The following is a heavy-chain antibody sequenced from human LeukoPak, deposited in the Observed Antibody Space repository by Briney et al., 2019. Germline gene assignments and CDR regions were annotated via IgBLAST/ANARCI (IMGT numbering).Heavy chain of an antibody. CDR2: IWYDGSNK. V-gene: IGHV3-33*01. CDR3: ARGYGDYDGDY. J-gene: IGHJ4*02. Sequence: GGSLRLSCAAPGFTFSSYGMHWVRQAPGKGLEWVAVIWYDGSNKYYADSVKGRFTISRDNSKNTLYLQMNSLRAEDTSVYYCARGYGDYDGDYWGQGTLVTVSS. D-gene: IGHD4-17*01. CDR1: GFTFSSYG.